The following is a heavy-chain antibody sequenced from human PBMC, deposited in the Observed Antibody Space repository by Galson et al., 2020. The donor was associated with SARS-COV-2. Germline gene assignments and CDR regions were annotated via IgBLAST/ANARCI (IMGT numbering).Heavy chain of an antibody. CDR3: ARDLIVVVPAATQASYYYYGMDV. V-gene: IGHV3-11*01. J-gene: IGHJ6*02. D-gene: IGHD2-2*01. CDR1: GSTFSDYY. CDR2: ISSSGSTI. Sequence: GESLKISCAASGSTFSDYYMSWIRQAPGKGLEWVSYISSSGSTIYYADSVKGRFTISRDNAKNSLYLQMNSLRAEDTAVYYCARDLIVVVPAATQASYYYYGMDVWGQGTTVTVSS.